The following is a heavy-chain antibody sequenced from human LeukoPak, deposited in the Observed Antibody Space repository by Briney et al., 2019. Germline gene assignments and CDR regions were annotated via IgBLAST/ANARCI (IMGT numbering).Heavy chain of an antibody. CDR2: INPNSGGT. D-gene: IGHD6-13*01. V-gene: IGHV1-2*02. CDR1: GYTFTGYY. CDR3: ARDLDSSWTGYFQP. J-gene: IGHJ1*01. Sequence: GASVKVSCKASGYTFTGYYMHWVRQAPGQGLEWMGWINPNSGGTNYAQKFQGRVTMTRDTSISTAYMELSRLRSDDTAVYYCARDLDSSWTGYFQPWGQGTLVTVSS.